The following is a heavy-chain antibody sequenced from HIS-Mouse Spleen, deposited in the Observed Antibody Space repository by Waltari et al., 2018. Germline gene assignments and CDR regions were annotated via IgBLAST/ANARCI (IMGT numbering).Heavy chain of an antibody. J-gene: IGHJ4*02. CDR2: ISYDGSNK. CDR3: ARGHSSSWYYFDY. D-gene: IGHD6-13*01. Sequence: QVQLVESGGGVVQPGRSLRLSCAAAGFTFGSYAMHWVRQAPGKGLEWVAVISYDGSNKYYADSVKGRFTISRDNSKNTLYLQMNSLRAEDTAVYYCARGHSSSWYYFDYWGQGTLVTVSS. V-gene: IGHV3-30*04. CDR1: GFTFGSYA.